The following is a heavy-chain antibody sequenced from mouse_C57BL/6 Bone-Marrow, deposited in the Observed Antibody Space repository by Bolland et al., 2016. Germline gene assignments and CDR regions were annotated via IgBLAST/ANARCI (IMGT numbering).Heavy chain of an antibody. CDR2: NGGT. D-gene: IGHD1-1*01. Sequence: NGGTSYNQKFKGKATLTVDKSSSTAYMELRSLTSEDSAVYYCARYYYGSSYYYAMDYWGQGTS. J-gene: IGHJ4*01. V-gene: IGHV1-26*01. CDR3: ARYYYGSSYYYAMDY.